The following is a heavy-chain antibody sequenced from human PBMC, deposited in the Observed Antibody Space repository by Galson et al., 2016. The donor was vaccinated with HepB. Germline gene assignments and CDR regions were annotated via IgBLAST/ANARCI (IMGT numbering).Heavy chain of an antibody. Sequence: SVKVSCKASGYTFNTYGISWVRRAPGQGLEWMGWISPYNGDTNYPQKLQGRVTLTTDTSTSTAFMELKSLKSDDTAVYYCARDGQWLAPNVFDYWGQGTLVTVSS. V-gene: IGHV1-18*01. CDR1: GYTFNTYG. CDR3: ARDGQWLAPNVFDY. D-gene: IGHD6-19*01. J-gene: IGHJ4*02. CDR2: ISPYNGDT.